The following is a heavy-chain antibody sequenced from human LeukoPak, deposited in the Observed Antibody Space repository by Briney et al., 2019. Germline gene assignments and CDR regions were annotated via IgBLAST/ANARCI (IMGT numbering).Heavy chain of an antibody. CDR3: AKTVVVITFRFDS. D-gene: IGHD2-21*01. Sequence: GGSLRLSCVASGFPFSSYWMTWVRQAPGKGLEWVSAISGDGARTYYADSVKGRFTISRDNSKNTLDLQMNSLRAEDTAIYYCAKTVVVITFRFDSWGQGSLVTVSS. CDR1: GFPFSSYW. J-gene: IGHJ4*02. CDR2: ISGDGART. V-gene: IGHV3-23*01.